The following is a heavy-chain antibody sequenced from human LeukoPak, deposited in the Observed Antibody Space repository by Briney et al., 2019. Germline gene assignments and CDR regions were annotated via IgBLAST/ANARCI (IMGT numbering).Heavy chain of an antibody. J-gene: IGHJ6*02. CDR2: INSDGSTT. Sequence: LAGGSLRLSCAASGSTFSSYWMHWVRQAPGKGLVWVSRINSDGSTTTYADSVKGRFTISRDNAKNTLYLQMNSLRAEDTAVYYCARELRPPPYYYYYGMDVWGQGTTVTVSS. D-gene: IGHD4-17*01. V-gene: IGHV3-74*01. CDR3: ARELRPPPYYYYYGMDV. CDR1: GSTFSSYW.